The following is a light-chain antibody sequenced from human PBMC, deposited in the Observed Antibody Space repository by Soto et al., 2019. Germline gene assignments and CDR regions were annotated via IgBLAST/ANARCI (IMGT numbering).Light chain of an antibody. J-gene: IGKJ1*01. V-gene: IGKV3-15*01. Sequence: EIVMTQSPATLSVSPGERATLSCRASQSVSSKLAWYQQKPGQGPRLLIYGASTRATGIPARFSGSGSGTEFSLTISTLQSEDFAVYYCPHYSTWLWTFGQGTKVEIK. CDR3: PHYSTWLWT. CDR2: GAS. CDR1: QSVSSK.